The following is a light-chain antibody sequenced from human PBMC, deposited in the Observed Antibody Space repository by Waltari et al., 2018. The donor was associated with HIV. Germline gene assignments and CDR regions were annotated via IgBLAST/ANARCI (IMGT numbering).Light chain of an antibody. J-gene: IGLJ3*02. V-gene: IGLV1-47*01. CDR3: VSYDSRLDERL. CDR1: TSNIETEA. CDR2: RNY. Sequence: QSVLTQPPAVSGTPGQTVTISCSASTSNIETEAFYGYQQLPGTAPKLIIYRNYKRPSGVSDRFSCSKSGASASLVISGLRSEDEAHYYCVSYDSRLDERLFGGGTKLTVL.